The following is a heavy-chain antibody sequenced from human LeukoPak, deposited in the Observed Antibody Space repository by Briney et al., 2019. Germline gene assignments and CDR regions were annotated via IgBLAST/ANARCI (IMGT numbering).Heavy chain of an antibody. CDR3: ARDYGSRGDWFDP. V-gene: IGHV1-2*02. CDR2: INPNSGGT. J-gene: IGHJ5*02. Sequence: ASVKVSCKASGYTFTGYYMHWVRQAPRQGLEWMGWINPNSGGTNYAQKFQGRVTMTRDTSISTAYMELSRLRSDDTAVYYCARDYGSRGDWFDPWGQGTLVTVSS. CDR1: GYTFTGYY. D-gene: IGHD3-10*01.